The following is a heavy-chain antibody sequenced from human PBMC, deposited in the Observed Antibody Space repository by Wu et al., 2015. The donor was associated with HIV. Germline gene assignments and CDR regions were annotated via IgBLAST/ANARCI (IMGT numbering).Heavy chain of an antibody. CDR2: IIPIFGTA. V-gene: IGHV1-69*05. Sequence: QVQLVQSGAEVKKPGSSVKVSCKASGGTFSSYAISWVRQAPGQGLEWMGGIIPIFGTANYAQKFQGRVTITTDESTSTAYMELSSLRSEDTAVYYCARPHYYDSSGYSSPEYFQHWGQGTLVTVSS. CDR1: GGTFSSYA. J-gene: IGHJ1*01. D-gene: IGHD3-22*01. CDR3: ARPHYYDSSGYSSPEYFQH.